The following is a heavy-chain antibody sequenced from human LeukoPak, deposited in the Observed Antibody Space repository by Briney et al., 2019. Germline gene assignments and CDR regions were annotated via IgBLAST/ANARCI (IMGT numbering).Heavy chain of an antibody. Sequence: SETLSFTCTVSGGSISTTDHYWGWIRQPPGKGLEWIGSIYYSGTTYYTPSLKSRVTISVDTSKNQFPLKLSSVTAADTAVYYCARQGERLTYYFHPWGQGTLVTVSS. CDR2: IYYSGTT. CDR1: GGSISTTDHY. CDR3: ARQGERLTYYFHP. D-gene: IGHD1-1*01. J-gene: IGHJ5*02. V-gene: IGHV4-39*01.